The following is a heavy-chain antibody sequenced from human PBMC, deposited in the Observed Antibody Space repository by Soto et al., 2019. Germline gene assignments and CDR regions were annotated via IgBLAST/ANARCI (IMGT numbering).Heavy chain of an antibody. D-gene: IGHD3-3*01. V-gene: IGHV3-30*18. J-gene: IGHJ1*01. CDR1: GFTFSSYG. Sequence: GGSLRLSCAASGFTFSSYGMHWVRQAPGKGLEWVAVISYDGSNKYYADSVKGRFTISRDNSKNTLYLQMNSLRAEDTAVYYFAKGTRAAPFWSGYYTYFQHWGQGTLVTVSS. CDR2: ISYDGSNK. CDR3: AKGTRAAPFWSGYYTYFQH.